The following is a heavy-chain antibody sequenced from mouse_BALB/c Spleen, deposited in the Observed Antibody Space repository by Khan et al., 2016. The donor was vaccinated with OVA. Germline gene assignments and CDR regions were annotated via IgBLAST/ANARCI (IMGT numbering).Heavy chain of an antibody. CDR3: TRDGNYMDY. J-gene: IGHJ4*01. CDR1: GYSITSGYA. CDR2: IYFSGSI. V-gene: IGHV3-1*02. D-gene: IGHD2-1*01. Sequence: VQLKESGPDLVKPSQPLSLTCTVTGYSITSGYAWHWIRQFPGNKLEWMAYIYFSGSINYNQSLKSRISVTRDTSKNQFFLQLNSVTSEDTATYYCTRDGNYMDYWGQGTSVTVSS.